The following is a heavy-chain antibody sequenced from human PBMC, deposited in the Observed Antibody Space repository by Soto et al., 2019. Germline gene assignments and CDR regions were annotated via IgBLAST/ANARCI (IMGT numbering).Heavy chain of an antibody. CDR2: ISAYNGNT. CDR3: ARVVLRFLDWFPPDY. Sequence: ASVKVSCKASGYTFTSYGISWVRQAPGQGLEWMGWISAYNGNTNYAQKLQGRVTMTTDTSTSTAYMELRSLRSDDTAVYYCARVVLRFLDWFPPDYWGQGTLVTVSS. CDR1: GYTFTSYG. V-gene: IGHV1-18*01. J-gene: IGHJ4*02. D-gene: IGHD3-3*01.